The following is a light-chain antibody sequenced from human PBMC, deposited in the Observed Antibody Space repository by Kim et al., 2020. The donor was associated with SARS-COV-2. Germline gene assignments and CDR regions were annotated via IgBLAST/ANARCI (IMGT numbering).Light chain of an antibody. J-gene: IGLJ3*02. Sequence: APGKTARVTCGGNNIGSKSVHRYQQKPGQAPVLVIYYDSDRPSEIPERFSGSNSGNTATLTISRVEAGDEADYYCQVWDSSSDHRVFGGGTQLTVL. CDR2: YDS. V-gene: IGLV3-21*04. CDR3: QVWDSSSDHRV. CDR1: NIGSKS.